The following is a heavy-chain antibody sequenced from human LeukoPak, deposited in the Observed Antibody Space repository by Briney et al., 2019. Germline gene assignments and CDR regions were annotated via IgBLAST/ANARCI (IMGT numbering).Heavy chain of an antibody. V-gene: IGHV3-15*01. Sequence: KAGGSLRLSCTAPGLTFSGSAMHWVRQASGKGREWVGRIKSKTDGGTTDYAAPVKGRFTISRDDSKNTLYLQMNSLKTEDTAVYYCTTHPGNVGFVDYYYYYYMDVWGKGTTVTISS. D-gene: IGHD3-10*01. CDR2: IKSKTDGGTT. J-gene: IGHJ6*03. CDR3: TTHPGNVGFVDYYYYYYMDV. CDR1: GLTFSGSA.